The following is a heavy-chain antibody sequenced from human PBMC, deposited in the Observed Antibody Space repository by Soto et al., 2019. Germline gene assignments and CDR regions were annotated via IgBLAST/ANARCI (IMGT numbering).Heavy chain of an antibody. CDR2: IIPIFGTA. Sequence: QVQLVQSGAEVKKPGSSVKVSCKASGGTFSSYAISWVRQAPGQGLEWMGGIIPIFGTANYAQKFQGRVTITADESTSKAYMELSSLRSEDTAVYYCARGNCSGGSCHYNWFDPWGQGTLVTVSS. CDR1: GGTFSSYA. CDR3: ARGNCSGGSCHYNWFDP. V-gene: IGHV1-69*01. J-gene: IGHJ5*02. D-gene: IGHD2-15*01.